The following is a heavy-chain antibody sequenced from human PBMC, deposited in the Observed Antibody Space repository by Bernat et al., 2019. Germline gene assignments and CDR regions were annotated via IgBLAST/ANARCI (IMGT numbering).Heavy chain of an antibody. Sequence: QLQLQESGSGLVKPSQTLSLTCAVSGGSISSGGYSWSWIRQPPGKGLEWIGYIYHSGSTYYNPSLKSRVTISVDRSKNQFSLKLSSVTAADTAVYYCARARGYSCGHWYFDYWGQGTLVTVSS. CDR3: ARARGYSCGHWYFDY. V-gene: IGHV4-30-2*01. D-gene: IGHD5-18*01. J-gene: IGHJ4*02. CDR1: GGSISSGGYS. CDR2: IYHSGST.